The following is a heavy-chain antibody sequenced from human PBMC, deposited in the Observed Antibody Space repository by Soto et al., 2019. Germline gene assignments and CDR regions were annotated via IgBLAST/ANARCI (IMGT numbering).Heavy chain of an antibody. CDR2: ISAYNGNT. Sequence: QVQLVQSGAEVKKPGASVKVSCKASGYTFTSYGVSWVRQAPGQGLEWMGWISAYNGNTKYAQKLQGRVTMTTDTSTNAPSMDLRSLRSDDTSVYYCARDSPPVDYWGQGTLVTVSS. CDR3: ARDSPPVDY. J-gene: IGHJ4*02. V-gene: IGHV1-18*01. CDR1: GYTFTSYG.